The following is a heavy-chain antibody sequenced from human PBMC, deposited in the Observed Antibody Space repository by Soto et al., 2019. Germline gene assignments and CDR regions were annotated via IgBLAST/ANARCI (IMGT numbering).Heavy chain of an antibody. CDR1: GFIFSDYR. CDR3: TTGGATEH. J-gene: IGHJ4*02. CDR2: IKQDGSDT. Sequence: EVQLVDSGGGLVQPGGSLRLSCAVSGFIFSDYRMSWVRQAPGKGLEWVANIKQDGSDTKYVNSVKGRFTISRDNVKNSLSLQMNSLRAEDTAVYYCTTGGATEHWGQGTLVTVSS. V-gene: IGHV3-7*01. D-gene: IGHD1-1*01.